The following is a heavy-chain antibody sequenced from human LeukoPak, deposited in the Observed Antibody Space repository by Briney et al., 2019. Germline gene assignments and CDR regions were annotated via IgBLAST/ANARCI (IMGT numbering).Heavy chain of an antibody. V-gene: IGHV3-15*01. CDR1: GFTFSSYG. CDR3: TTDDYYDSSGYYIFDY. Sequence: GGSLRLSCAASGFTFSSYGMSWVRQAPGKGLEWVGRIKSKTDGGTTDYAAPVKGRFTISRDDSKNTLYLQMNSLKTEDTAVYYCTTDDYYDSSGYYIFDYWGQGTLVTVSS. J-gene: IGHJ4*02. D-gene: IGHD3-22*01. CDR2: IKSKTDGGTT.